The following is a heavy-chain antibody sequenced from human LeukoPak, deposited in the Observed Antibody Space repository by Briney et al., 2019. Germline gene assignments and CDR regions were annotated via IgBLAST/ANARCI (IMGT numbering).Heavy chain of an antibody. D-gene: IGHD6-19*01. Sequence: ASVEVSCKASGYTFTGYYMHWVRQAPGQGLEWMGWINPNSGGTNYAQKFQGRVTMTRDTSISTAYMELSRLRSDDTAVYYCARGSYIAVAGTAGFDYWGQGTLVTVSS. CDR2: INPNSGGT. CDR3: ARGSYIAVAGTAGFDY. J-gene: IGHJ4*02. CDR1: GYTFTGYY. V-gene: IGHV1-2*02.